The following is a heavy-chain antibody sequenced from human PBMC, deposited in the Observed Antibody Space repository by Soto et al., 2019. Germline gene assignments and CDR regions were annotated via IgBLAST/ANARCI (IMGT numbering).Heavy chain of an antibody. CDR2: ISYDGSNK. J-gene: IGHJ4*02. D-gene: IGHD1-1*01. Sequence: PGGSLRLSCAASGFTFSSYAMHWVRQAPGKGLEWVAVISYDGSNKYYADSVKGRFTISRDNSKNTLYLQMNSLRAEDRAVYYCARKGTTIHWGQGTLVTVSS. CDR3: ARKGTTIH. CDR1: GFTFSSYA. V-gene: IGHV3-30-3*01.